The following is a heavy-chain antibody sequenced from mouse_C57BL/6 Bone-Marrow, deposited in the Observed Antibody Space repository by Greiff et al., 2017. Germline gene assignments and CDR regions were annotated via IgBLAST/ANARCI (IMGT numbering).Heavy chain of an antibody. Sequence: EVQLVESGGDLVKPGGSLKLSCAASGFTFSSYGMSWVRQTPDKRLEWVATISSGGSYTYYPDSVKGRFTISRDDAKNARYLQMSSLKSEDTAMYYCARRGDGRDWYFDVWGTGTTVTVSS. J-gene: IGHJ1*03. V-gene: IGHV5-6*01. CDR1: GFTFSSYG. CDR2: ISSGGSYT. CDR3: ARRGDGRDWYFDV.